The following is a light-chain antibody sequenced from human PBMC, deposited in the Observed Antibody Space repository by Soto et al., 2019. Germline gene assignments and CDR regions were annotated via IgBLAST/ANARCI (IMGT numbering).Light chain of an antibody. V-gene: IGKV3-15*01. CDR3: LHYNSWPRT. CDR1: HSVSGN. CDR2: SSS. J-gene: IGKJ1*01. Sequence: EIVMTQSPATLSVSPGERATLSCRASHSVSGNLAWYQQKPGQAPRLLIYSSSTRATGIPVRFSGSGSGSEFTLSISSLQSEDFAIYFCLHYNSWPRTFGQGTKVDIK.